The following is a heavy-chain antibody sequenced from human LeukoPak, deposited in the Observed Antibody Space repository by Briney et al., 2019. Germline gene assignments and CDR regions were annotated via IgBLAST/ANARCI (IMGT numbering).Heavy chain of an antibody. CDR1: GFTFSNSW. CDR3: ARDPSEWELLDYFDY. CDR2: VNSDGKTT. J-gene: IGHJ4*02. D-gene: IGHD1-26*01. V-gene: IGHV3-74*01. Sequence: PGGSLRLSCAASGFTFSNSWMHWVRQAPGKGLMWVSRVNSDGKTTTYADSVKGRFTISRDNAQNTLYLQMNSLRAEDTAVYYCARDPSEWELLDYFDYWGQGTLVTVSS.